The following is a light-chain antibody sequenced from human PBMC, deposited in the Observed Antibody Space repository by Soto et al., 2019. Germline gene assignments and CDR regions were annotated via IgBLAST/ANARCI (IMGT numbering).Light chain of an antibody. CDR3: AAWDDSLNGPA. Sequence: QPVLTQPPSASGTPGQRVTISCSGSTSNIGSNTVNWYQQLPGTAPKLLIYSNNQRPSGVPDRFSGSKSGTSASLAISGLQSEDEADYYCAAWDDSLNGPAFGGGTKLTVL. CDR2: SNN. V-gene: IGLV1-44*01. CDR1: TSNIGSNT. J-gene: IGLJ2*01.